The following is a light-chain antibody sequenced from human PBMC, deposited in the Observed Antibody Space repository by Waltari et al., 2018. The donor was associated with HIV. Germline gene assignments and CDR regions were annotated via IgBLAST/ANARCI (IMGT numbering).Light chain of an antibody. V-gene: IGLV3-25*03. CDR1: ALPTQY. J-gene: IGLJ3*02. CDR3: LSADTTSWV. Sequence: SSELTQPPAVSVSPGQTARNTCPGAALPTQYVYWYQPKSGQAPRKIIYEDTERPSGIPERFSGSTSGKTVTLTISGVQAEDEADYYCLSADTTSWVFGGGTRLTVL. CDR2: EDT.